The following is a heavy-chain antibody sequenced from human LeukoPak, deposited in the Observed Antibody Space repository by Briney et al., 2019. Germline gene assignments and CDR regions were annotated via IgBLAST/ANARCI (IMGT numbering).Heavy chain of an antibody. Sequence: GRSLRLSCAASGFTFSSYAMHWVRQAPDKGLEWVAVISYDGSNQYYADSVRGRFTVSRDNSQNTLYLQLNSLRAEDTAVYYCAKRDYYDSSGFSPLFQHWGQGTLVTVSS. CDR3: AKRDYYDSSGFSPLFQH. CDR2: ISYDGSNQ. J-gene: IGHJ1*01. V-gene: IGHV3-30-3*02. D-gene: IGHD3-22*01. CDR1: GFTFSSYA.